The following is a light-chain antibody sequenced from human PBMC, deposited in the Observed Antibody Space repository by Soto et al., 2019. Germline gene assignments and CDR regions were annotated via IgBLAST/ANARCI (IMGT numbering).Light chain of an antibody. CDR3: QQYYSMPLT. Sequence: DIVMTQSPDSLAVSLGERATINCKSSQSIVYSATSKNSLAWYQQKPRQPHKLLIYWTSTRESGVPDRFSGSGSGTDFTLTISSLQAEDVAIYYCQQYYSMPLTFGGGTKVEIK. V-gene: IGKV4-1*01. CDR2: WTS. J-gene: IGKJ4*01. CDR1: QSIVYSATSKNS.